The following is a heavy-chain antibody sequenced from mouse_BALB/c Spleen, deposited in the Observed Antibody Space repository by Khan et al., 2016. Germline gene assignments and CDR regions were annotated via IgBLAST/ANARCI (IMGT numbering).Heavy chain of an antibody. D-gene: IGHD1-1*01. V-gene: IGHV9-3*02. Sequence: QIQLVQSGPELKKPGETVKISCKASGYTFTNYGMNWVKQAPGKGLKWMGWINTNTGEPTYAEEFKGRFAFSLEPSASTAYLQINHLQNEGTATYFCAEDYYGSKWFDYWGQGTLVTVSA. CDR1: GYTFTNYG. J-gene: IGHJ3*01. CDR2: INTNTGEP. CDR3: AEDYYGSKWFDY.